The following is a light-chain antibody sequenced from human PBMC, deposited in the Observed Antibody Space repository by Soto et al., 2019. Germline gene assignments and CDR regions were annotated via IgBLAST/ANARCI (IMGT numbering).Light chain of an antibody. V-gene: IGKV1-39*01. CDR3: QQTYSTPPT. CDR2: AAS. CDR1: QSISTY. Sequence: DIQMTQSPSSLSASVGARVTITCRASQSISTYLNWYQQKAGLAPKLLIYAASSLQSGVPSRFSGSGSGTDFTLTISSLQPEDFATYYCQQTYSTPPTFGQGTKVEIK. J-gene: IGKJ1*01.